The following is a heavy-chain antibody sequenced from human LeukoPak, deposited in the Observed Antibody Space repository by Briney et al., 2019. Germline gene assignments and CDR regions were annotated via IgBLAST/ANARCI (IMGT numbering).Heavy chain of an antibody. CDR3: ARDRALGYCSGGSCYIDAFDI. D-gene: IGHD2-15*01. Sequence: HPGGSLRLSCAASGFTFSSYSMNWVRQAPGKGLEWVSYISSSSSTIYYADSVKGRFTISRDNAKNSLYLRMNSLRAEDTAVYYCARDRALGYCSGGSCYIDAFDIWGQGTMVTVSS. J-gene: IGHJ3*02. CDR1: GFTFSSYS. CDR2: ISSSSSTI. V-gene: IGHV3-48*01.